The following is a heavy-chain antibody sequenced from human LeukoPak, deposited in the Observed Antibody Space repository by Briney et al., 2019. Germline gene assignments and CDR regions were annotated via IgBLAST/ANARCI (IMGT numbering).Heavy chain of an antibody. J-gene: IGHJ4*02. V-gene: IGHV3-21*06. D-gene: IGHD6-13*01. Sequence: GGSLRLSCAASGFNFSDYNMNWVRQAPGKGLEWVSVISSSSKYIYYADSVKGRFTISRDNAKNSLYLQMNSLRADDTAVYYCARVSTAVSLAIDYWGQGTLVTVST. CDR1: GFNFSDYN. CDR3: ARVSTAVSLAIDY. CDR2: ISSSSKYI.